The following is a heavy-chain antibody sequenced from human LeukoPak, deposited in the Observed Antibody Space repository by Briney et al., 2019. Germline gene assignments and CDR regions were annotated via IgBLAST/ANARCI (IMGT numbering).Heavy chain of an antibody. V-gene: IGHV4-61*02. Sequence: SETLSLTCTVSGGSISSGSYYWSWIRQPAGKGLEWIGRIYTSGSTNYNPSLKSRVTISVDTSKNQFSLKLSSVTAADTAVYYCARDTGDLFDYWGQGTLVTVSS. CDR3: ARDTGDLFDY. CDR2: IYTSGST. D-gene: IGHD2-21*02. CDR1: GGSISSGSYY. J-gene: IGHJ4*02.